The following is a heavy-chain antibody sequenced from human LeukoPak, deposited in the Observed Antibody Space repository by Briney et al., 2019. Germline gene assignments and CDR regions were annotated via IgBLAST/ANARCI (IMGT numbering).Heavy chain of an antibody. J-gene: IGHJ5*02. V-gene: IGHV1-69*13. D-gene: IGHD6-19*01. Sequence: ASVKVSCKASGGTFSSYAISWVRQAPGQGLEWMGGIIPIFGTANYAQKFQGRVTITADESTSTAYMELSSLRSEDTAVYYCARQALRGIAVAERYNWFDPWGQGTLVTVSS. CDR2: IIPIFGTA. CDR3: ARQALRGIAVAERYNWFDP. CDR1: GGTFSSYA.